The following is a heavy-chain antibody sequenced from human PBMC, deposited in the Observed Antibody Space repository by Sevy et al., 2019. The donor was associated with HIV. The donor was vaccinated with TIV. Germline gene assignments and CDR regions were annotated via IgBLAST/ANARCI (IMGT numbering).Heavy chain of an antibody. CDR1: GYTFTAFG. J-gene: IGHJ5*02. D-gene: IGHD3-16*01. Sequence: ASVKVSCKRSGYTFTAFGINWVRQAPGQGLEWMAWINIYNGNRIYAQNLQGRVTLTRDTSTNTAYMELRSLTSDDTAVYYCARMRNLGEPSDPWGQGALVTVSS. CDR3: ARMRNLGEPSDP. V-gene: IGHV1-18*01. CDR2: INIYNGNR.